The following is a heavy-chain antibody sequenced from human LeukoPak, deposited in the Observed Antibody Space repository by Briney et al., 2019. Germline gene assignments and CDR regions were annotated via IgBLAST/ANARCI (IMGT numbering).Heavy chain of an antibody. V-gene: IGHV3-66*01. D-gene: IGHD6-19*01. Sequence: GGSLRLSCSASGFTVSSDYMSWVRRAPGKGLAWLSVIYSGGSTNYAESVKGRFTISRDNSKNTVYLQMNSLRVGDTAVYYCTRVGSVPATRSFDYWGQGTLVSVSS. CDR1: GFTVSSDY. CDR2: IYSGGST. J-gene: IGHJ4*02. CDR3: TRVGSVPATRSFDY.